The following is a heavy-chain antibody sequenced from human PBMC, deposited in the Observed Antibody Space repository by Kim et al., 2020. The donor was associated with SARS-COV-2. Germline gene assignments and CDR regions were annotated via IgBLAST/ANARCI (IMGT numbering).Heavy chain of an antibody. CDR1: GFTFSSYG. Sequence: GGSLRLSCAASGFTFSSYGMHWVRQAPGKGLEWVAVISYDGSNKYYADSVKGRFTISRDNSKNTLYLQMNSLRAEDTAVYYCAKDRSVYDFWSGYYLHWG. V-gene: IGHV3-30*18. CDR3: AKDRSVYDFWSGYYLH. J-gene: IGHJ1*01. CDR2: ISYDGSNK. D-gene: IGHD3-3*01.